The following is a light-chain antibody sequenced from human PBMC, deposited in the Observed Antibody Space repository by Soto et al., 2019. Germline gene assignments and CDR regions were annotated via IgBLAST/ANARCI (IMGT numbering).Light chain of an antibody. CDR2: AAS. CDR3: QQSYTTPIT. Sequence: DIQLTQSPSSLSASVRDSVTITCRASQNIRNYLNWYQQKPGRAPKILIYAASSLQSGVPSRFSGSGSGTDFTLTISSLQPEDFATYYCQQSYTTPITFGQGTRLEIK. CDR1: QNIRNY. V-gene: IGKV1-39*01. J-gene: IGKJ5*01.